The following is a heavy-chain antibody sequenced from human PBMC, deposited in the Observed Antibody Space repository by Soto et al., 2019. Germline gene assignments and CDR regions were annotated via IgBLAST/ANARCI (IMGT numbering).Heavy chain of an antibody. CDR2: VSFDGSDK. V-gene: IGHV3-30-3*01. CDR3: ARDQASIDNNGYFAT. J-gene: IGHJ5*02. D-gene: IGHD3-22*01. Sequence: GGSLRLSCAASGFTFNDYAMHWVRQAPGKGLQWVAVVSFDGSDKYYADSVKGRFTVYRDNSKNTLYLQMNSLRIDDTAVYYCARDQASIDNNGYFATWGQGTLVTVSS. CDR1: GFTFNDYA.